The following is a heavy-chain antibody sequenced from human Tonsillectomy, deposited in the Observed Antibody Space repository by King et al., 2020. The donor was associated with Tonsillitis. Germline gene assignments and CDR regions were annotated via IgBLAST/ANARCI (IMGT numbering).Heavy chain of an antibody. J-gene: IGHJ4*02. D-gene: IGHD3-16*01. CDR3: ARITPFGMGILYYFDY. V-gene: IGHV1-18*04. CDR1: GYTFTRYG. CDR2: ISAYNGNT. Sequence: GQLVQSGAEVKKPGASVNVSCKASGYTFTRYGISWVRQAPGQGLEWMGWISAYNGNTNYAQKLQGRVTITTDTSTSTAYMELRSLRSDDTAVYYCARITPFGMGILYYFDYWGQGTLVTVSS.